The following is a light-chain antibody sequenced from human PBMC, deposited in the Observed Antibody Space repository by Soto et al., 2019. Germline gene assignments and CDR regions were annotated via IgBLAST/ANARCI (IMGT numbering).Light chain of an antibody. J-gene: IGKJ5*01. CDR3: QQYDNLPPRIT. CDR2: DAS. V-gene: IGKV1-33*01. CDR1: QDISNY. Sequence: DIQMTQSPSSLSASVGDRVTITCQASQDISNYLNWYQQKPGKAPKLLIYDASNLETGVPSRFSGSGSGTDFTFTISSLQPXXXXXXYCQQYDNLPPRITFGQGTRLEIK.